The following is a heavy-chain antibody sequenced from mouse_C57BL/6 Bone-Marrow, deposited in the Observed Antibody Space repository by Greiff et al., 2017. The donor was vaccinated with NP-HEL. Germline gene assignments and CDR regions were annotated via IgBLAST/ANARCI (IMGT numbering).Heavy chain of an antibody. CDR3: ARSTHYAMDY. CDR2: IDPSDSYT. Sequence: VQLQQPGAELVMPGASVKLSCKASGYTFTSYWMHWVKQRPGQGLEWIGEIDPSDSYTNYNQKFKGKSTLTVDKSSSTAYMQLSSLTSEDSAVYYCARSTHYAMDYWGQGTSVTVSS. V-gene: IGHV1-69*01. J-gene: IGHJ4*01. CDR1: GYTFTSYW.